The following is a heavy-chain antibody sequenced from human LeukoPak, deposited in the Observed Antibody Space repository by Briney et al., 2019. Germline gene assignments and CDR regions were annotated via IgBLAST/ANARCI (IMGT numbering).Heavy chain of an antibody. CDR2: ISYDGSNK. V-gene: IGHV3-30-3*01. CDR3: ARAGLVVVAATISYFDY. Sequence: GRSLRLSCAASGFTFGSYAMHWVRQAPGKGLEWVAVISYDGSNKYYADSVKGRFTISRDNSKNTLYLQMNSLRAEDTAVYYCARAGLVVVAATISYFDYWGQGTLVTVSS. CDR1: GFTFGSYA. J-gene: IGHJ4*02. D-gene: IGHD2-15*01.